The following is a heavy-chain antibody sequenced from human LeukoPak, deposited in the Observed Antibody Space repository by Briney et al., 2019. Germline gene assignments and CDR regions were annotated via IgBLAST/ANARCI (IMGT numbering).Heavy chain of an antibody. D-gene: IGHD6-13*01. CDR3: ARGLGGSRTSDY. Sequence: PSETLSLTCAVYGESFSGYYWSWIRQPPGKGLEWIGEMSHSGSTYYNPSLKSRVTISVDTSKNHLSLRLSSVTAADTAVYYCARGLGGSRTSDYWGQGTLVTVSS. J-gene: IGHJ4*02. CDR2: MSHSGST. CDR1: GESFSGYY. V-gene: IGHV4-34*01.